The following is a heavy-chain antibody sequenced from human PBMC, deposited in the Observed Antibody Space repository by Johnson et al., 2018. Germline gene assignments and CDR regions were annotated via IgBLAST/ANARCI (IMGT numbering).Heavy chain of an antibody. J-gene: IGHJ3*02. D-gene: IGHD1-26*01. V-gene: IGHV3-7*01. CDR2: IKQDGSEK. CDR1: GFTFSRSW. CDR3: AKLGDGFGI. Sequence: VQLVESGGGLVQPGGSLRLSCAASGFTFSRSWMSWIRQAPGKGLEWVANIKQDGSEKYYVDSVKGRFTISKGNARKSLYLQMNSLRAEDMAVYYCAKLGDGFGIWGQGTMFSVSS.